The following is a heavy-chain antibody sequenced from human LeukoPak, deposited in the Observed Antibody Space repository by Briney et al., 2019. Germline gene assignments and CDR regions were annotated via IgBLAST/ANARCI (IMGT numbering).Heavy chain of an antibody. D-gene: IGHD4-17*01. Sequence: GGSLRLSCALSGLTVNDNYMSWVRQAPGKGLEWVSLIFPDGQTYYADFVQGRFSISRDMSRNILFLDMSSLRAEDTAVFFCARANPVYGDFDYWGQGTLVTASS. V-gene: IGHV3-53*01. CDR2: IFPDGQT. CDR3: ARANPVYGDFDY. J-gene: IGHJ4*02. CDR1: GLTVNDNY.